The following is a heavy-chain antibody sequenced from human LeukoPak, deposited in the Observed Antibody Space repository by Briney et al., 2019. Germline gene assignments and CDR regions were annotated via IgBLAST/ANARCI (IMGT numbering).Heavy chain of an antibody. CDR2: IYPGDSDT. J-gene: IGHJ4*02. V-gene: IGHV5-51*01. Sequence: GESLKISCKGSGYSFTSYWFGWVRQMPGKGLEWMGIIYPGDSDTRYSPSFQGQVTNSADKSISTAYLQWSSLKASDTAMYYCARPPAYSSSGHVPDAWGQGTLVTVSS. CDR1: GYSFTSYW. CDR3: ARPPAYSSSGHVPDA. D-gene: IGHD6-6*01.